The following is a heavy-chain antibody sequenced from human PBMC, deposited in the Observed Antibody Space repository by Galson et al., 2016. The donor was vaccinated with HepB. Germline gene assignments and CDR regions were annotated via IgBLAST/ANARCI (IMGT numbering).Heavy chain of an antibody. J-gene: IGHJ3*02. CDR1: GFDFSSYR. V-gene: IGHV3-21*01. CDR2: ISSSSNFI. D-gene: IGHD3-10*01. Sequence: SLRLSCAASGFDFSSYRMNWVRQAPGKGLDWVATISSSSNFIYYAYSVKGRFTISRDNAEDSLDLQMNSLRAEDTAVYYSARDRGPFDAFDIWGRGTMDTVSS. CDR3: ARDRGPFDAFDI.